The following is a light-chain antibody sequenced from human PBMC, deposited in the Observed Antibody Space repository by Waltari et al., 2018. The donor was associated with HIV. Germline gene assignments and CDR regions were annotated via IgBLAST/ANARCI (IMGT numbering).Light chain of an antibody. Sequence: QSALTQPASVSGSPGQSITISCTRTSSDVATYKLVSWYQQHPGKAPKLMIYEVSKLRSGVSQRFSGSKSGDTASLTISGLQAEDEADYYCCSYVSNVIFGGGTKLTVL. CDR1: SSDVATYKL. V-gene: IGLV2-23*02. CDR3: CSYVSNVI. CDR2: EVS. J-gene: IGLJ2*01.